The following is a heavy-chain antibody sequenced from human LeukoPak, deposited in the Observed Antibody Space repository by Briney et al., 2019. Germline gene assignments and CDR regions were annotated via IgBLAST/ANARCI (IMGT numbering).Heavy chain of an antibody. Sequence: GGSLRLSCAASGFTFSSYGMHSVRQDPAKGLEWVAVIWYDGSNKYYADSVKGRFTISSDKSKNTLYLQMNSLRAEDTAVYYCATEGACTGDCRGYWGQGTLVTVSS. J-gene: IGHJ4*02. CDR2: IWYDGSNK. CDR1: GFTFSSYG. D-gene: IGHD2-8*02. CDR3: ATEGACTGDCRGY. V-gene: IGHV3-33*01.